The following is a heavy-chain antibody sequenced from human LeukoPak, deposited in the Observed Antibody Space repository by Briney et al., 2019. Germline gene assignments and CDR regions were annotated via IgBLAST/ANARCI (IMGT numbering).Heavy chain of an antibody. CDR3: ARDSSGYFHWFDP. Sequence: GGSLRLSCAASGFTFSNAWMSWVRQAPGKGLEWVSTISGSGGSTYYADSVKGRFTIPRDNSKNTLYLQMNSLRAEDTAVYYCARDSSGYFHWFDPWGQGTLVTVSS. J-gene: IGHJ5*02. D-gene: IGHD3-22*01. CDR1: GFTFSNAW. V-gene: IGHV3-23*01. CDR2: ISGSGGST.